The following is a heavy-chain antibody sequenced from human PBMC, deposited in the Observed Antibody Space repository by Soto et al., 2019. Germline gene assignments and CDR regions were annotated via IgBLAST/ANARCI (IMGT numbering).Heavy chain of an antibody. J-gene: IGHJ4*02. Sequence: GGSLRLSCAASGFTFSSYATSWVRQAPGKGLEWVSAISGHGGNTYYADFVKGRFSISRDNSESTLYLQMNSLRAEDTAVYYCAKDVVSFIASGGQYFDYWGQGVLVTVSS. CDR2: ISGHGGNT. CDR1: GFTFSSYA. CDR3: AKDVVSFIASGGQYFDY. D-gene: IGHD6-13*01. V-gene: IGHV3-23*01.